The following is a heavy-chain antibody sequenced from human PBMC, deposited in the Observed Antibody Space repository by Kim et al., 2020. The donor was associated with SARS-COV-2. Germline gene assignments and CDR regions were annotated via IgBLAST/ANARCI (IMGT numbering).Heavy chain of an antibody. CDR2: T. CDR3: ARAPTGNGFDV. V-gene: IGHV4-4*07. J-gene: IGHJ3*01. Sequence: TNYWPSLKSRVSMSLDRSKNEISLKLVSVTAADTAVYFCARAPTGNGFDVWGQGTLLIVSS.